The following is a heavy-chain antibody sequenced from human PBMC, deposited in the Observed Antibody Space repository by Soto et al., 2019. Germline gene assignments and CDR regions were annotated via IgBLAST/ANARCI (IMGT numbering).Heavy chain of an antibody. J-gene: IGHJ6*04. CDR1: GFTFSSYG. CDR2: ISYDGSNK. CDR3: ANSPSYYYGMDV. V-gene: IGHV3-30*18. Sequence: QVQLVESGGGVVQPGRSLRLSCAASGFTFSSYGMHWVRQAPGKGLEWVAVISYDGSNKYYADSVKGRFTISRDNSKNTLYLQMNSLRAEDTAVYYCANSPSYYYGMDVWGKGTTVTVSS.